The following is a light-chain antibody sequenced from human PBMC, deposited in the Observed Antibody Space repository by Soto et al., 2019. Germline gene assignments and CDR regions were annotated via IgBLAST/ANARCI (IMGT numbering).Light chain of an antibody. Sequence: EIVMTQSPATLSVSPGESATLSCRASQSVSSDLAWYQQKPGQAPRLLIYYTSTRATGFPDRFSGSGSGTDFTLTISRLEPEDFAVYYCQQYGSSPQTFGQGTKVDIK. CDR2: YTS. J-gene: IGKJ1*01. CDR1: QSVSSD. CDR3: QQYGSSPQT. V-gene: IGKV3-20*01.